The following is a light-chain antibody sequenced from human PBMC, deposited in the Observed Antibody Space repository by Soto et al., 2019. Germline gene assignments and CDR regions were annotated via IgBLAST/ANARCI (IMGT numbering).Light chain of an antibody. CDR2: DAS. CDR3: HQRNNWPWT. J-gene: IGKJ1*01. CDR1: ESVSSH. V-gene: IGKV3-11*01. Sequence: EIVLTQSPPTLSLSPGGRATLSCRANESVSSHLAWYRQKPGQAPRLLIHDASTRATGIPARFSGTGSGTEFTLTISSLVPEDFAVYYCHQRNNWPWTFGQGTKVEV.